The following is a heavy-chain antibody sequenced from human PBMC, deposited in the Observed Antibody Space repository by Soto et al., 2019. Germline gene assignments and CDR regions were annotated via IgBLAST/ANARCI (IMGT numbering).Heavy chain of an antibody. CDR1: RASIYTYS. V-gene: IGHV4-4*07. CDR3: ATVAGANDY. D-gene: IGHD2-15*01. Sequence: SETLSLTCTVSRASIYTYSWTWIRQPAGKGLQWIGHIYSSGSANYSPSLKSRVSMSVDSSKNQISLKLSCVTAADTAVYYCATVAGANDYWGQGTMVTV. J-gene: IGHJ4*02. CDR2: IYSSGSA.